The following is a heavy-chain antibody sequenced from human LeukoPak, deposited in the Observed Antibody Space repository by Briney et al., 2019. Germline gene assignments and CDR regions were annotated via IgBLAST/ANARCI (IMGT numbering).Heavy chain of an antibody. D-gene: IGHD6-13*01. J-gene: IGHJ4*02. Sequence: GASVKVSCKASGGTFSSYAISWVRQVPGQGLEWMGGIIPIFGTANYAQKFQGRVTITADESTSTAYMELSSLRSEDTAVYYCARAGIAAAGTLDYWGQGTLVTVSS. V-gene: IGHV1-69*13. CDR2: IIPIFGTA. CDR3: ARAGIAAAGTLDY. CDR1: GGTFSSYA.